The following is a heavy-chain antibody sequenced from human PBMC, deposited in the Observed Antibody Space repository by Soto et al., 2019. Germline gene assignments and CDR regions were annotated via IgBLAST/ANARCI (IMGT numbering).Heavy chain of an antibody. CDR3: ARGNRVVAATPLIWYYYYYMDV. CDR2: IKQDGSEK. J-gene: IGHJ6*03. CDR1: GFTFSSYW. V-gene: IGHV3-7*01. D-gene: IGHD2-15*01. Sequence: GGSLRLSCAASGFTFSSYWMSWVRQAPGKGLEWVANIKQDGSEKYYVDSVKGRFTISRDNAKNSLYLQMNSLRAEDTAVYYCARGNRVVAATPLIWYYYYYMDVWGKGTTVTVSS.